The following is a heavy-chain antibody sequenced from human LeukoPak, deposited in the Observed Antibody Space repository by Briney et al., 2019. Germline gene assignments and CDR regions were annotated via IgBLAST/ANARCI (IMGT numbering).Heavy chain of an antibody. CDR3: ARVRTMVRGVPFDY. CDR2: IYYSGST. V-gene: IGHV4-31*03. J-gene: IGHJ4*02. D-gene: IGHD3-10*01. Sequence: SETLSLTCTVSGGSISSGGYYWSWIRQHPGKGLEWIGYIYYSGSTYYNPSLKSRVTISVDMSKNQFSLKLSSVTAADTAVYYCARVRTMVRGVPFDYWGQGTLVTVSS. CDR1: GGSISSGGYY.